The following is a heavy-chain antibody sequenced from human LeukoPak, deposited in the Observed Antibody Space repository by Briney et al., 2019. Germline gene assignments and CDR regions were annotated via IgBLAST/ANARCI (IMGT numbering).Heavy chain of an antibody. CDR1: GFTFSAYY. J-gene: IGHJ3*02. CDR2: ISSSSSYT. V-gene: IGHV3-11*05. Sequence: GGSLRLSCAASGFTFSAYYMSWIRQAPGKGLEWVSYISSSSSYTNYADPVKGRFTISRENAKNSLYLQMNSLRAEDTAVYYCARALRGSRGDAFDIWGQGTMVTVSS. D-gene: IGHD4-23*01. CDR3: ARALRGSRGDAFDI.